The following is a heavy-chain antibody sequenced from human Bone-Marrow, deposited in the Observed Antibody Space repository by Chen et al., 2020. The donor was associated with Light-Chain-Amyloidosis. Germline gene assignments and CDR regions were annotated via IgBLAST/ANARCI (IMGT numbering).Heavy chain of an antibody. V-gene: IGHV3-23*01. CDR1: GFTFYSYA. CDR2: IGGSGGNT. CDR3: VEDGGVGARYLQH. Sequence: EVQLLESGGGLVQPGGSLRISCAASGFTFYSYAMSWVRQAPGKGLEWVSVIGGSGGNTYYADSVKGRFTISRDNSKNTVYLQMHSLRAADTAVYYCVEDGGVGARYLQHWGQGTLVTVSS. D-gene: IGHD1-26*01. J-gene: IGHJ1*01.